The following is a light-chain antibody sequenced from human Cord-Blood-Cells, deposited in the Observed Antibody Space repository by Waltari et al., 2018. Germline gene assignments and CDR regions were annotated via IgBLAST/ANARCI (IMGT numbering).Light chain of an antibody. CDR1: QSVLYSSNNKND. CDR2: WAS. Sequence: DIVMTQSPDSLDVSLGERATINCKSSQSVLYSSNNKNDLAWYQQKPGQPPKLLIYWASTRESGVPDRFSGSGSGTDFTLTISSLQAEDVAVYYCQQYYSTPLTFGGGTKVEIK. CDR3: QQYYSTPLT. J-gene: IGKJ4*01. V-gene: IGKV4-1*01.